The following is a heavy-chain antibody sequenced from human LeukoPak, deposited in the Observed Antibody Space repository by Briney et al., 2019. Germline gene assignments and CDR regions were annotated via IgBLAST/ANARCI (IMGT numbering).Heavy chain of an antibody. V-gene: IGHV1-2*02. D-gene: IGHD6-13*01. CDR2: INPNSGGT. Sequence: GASVTVSCKASGYTFTRYYMHWVRQAPGQGLEWMGWINPNSGGTNYAQKFQGRVTMTRDASISTAYMELSRLRSDDTAVYYCARPGIAAAGEFDPWGQGTLVTVSS. CDR1: GYTFTRYY. J-gene: IGHJ5*02. CDR3: ARPGIAAAGEFDP.